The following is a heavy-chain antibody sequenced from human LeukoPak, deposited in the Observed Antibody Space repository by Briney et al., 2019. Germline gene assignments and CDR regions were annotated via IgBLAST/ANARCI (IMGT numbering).Heavy chain of an antibody. CDR2: ITNDGSST. Sequence: GGSLRLSCAASGFTVSSNYISWVRQAPGKGLVWVSRITNDGSSTTYADSVEGRFTISRDNAKNTLYLQMNSLKGEDTAVYYCATSLGPLTEYWGQGTLVTVSS. D-gene: IGHD7-27*01. J-gene: IGHJ4*02. CDR1: GFTVSSNY. V-gene: IGHV3-74*01. CDR3: ATSLGPLTEY.